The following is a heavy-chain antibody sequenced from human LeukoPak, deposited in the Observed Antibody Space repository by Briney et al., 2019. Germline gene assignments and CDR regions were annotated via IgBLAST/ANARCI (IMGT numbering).Heavy chain of an antibody. CDR3: AKPFTQTPYAIGWYTCDS. D-gene: IGHD6-19*01. Sequence: PGGSLRLSCAASGFTFYNSGMGWVRQAPGKGLEWVSGVSSSGAATYYADSVKGRFTISRDNSRSTLYLHMNSLRADDTAVYYCAKPFTQTPYAIGWYTCDSWGQGTLVTVSS. CDR1: GFTFYNSG. CDR2: VSSSGAAT. V-gene: IGHV3-23*01. J-gene: IGHJ4*02.